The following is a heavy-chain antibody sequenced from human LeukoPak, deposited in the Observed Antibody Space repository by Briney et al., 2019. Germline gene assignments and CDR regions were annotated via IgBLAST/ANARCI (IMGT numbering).Heavy chain of an antibody. V-gene: IGHV3-53*01. CDR3: ARRAGSGSTKVFDI. D-gene: IGHD3-10*01. J-gene: IGHJ3*02. CDR2: IYSDNT. CDR1: GFTVSSNS. Sequence: GGSLRLSCTVSGFTVSSNSMSWVRQAPGKGLEWVSFIYSDNTHYSDSVKGRFTVSRDNSKNTLYLQMNSLRAEDTAVYYCARRAGSGSTKVFDIWGQGTMVTVSS.